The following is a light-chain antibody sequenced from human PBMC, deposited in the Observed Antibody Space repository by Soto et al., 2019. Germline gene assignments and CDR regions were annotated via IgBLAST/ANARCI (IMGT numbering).Light chain of an antibody. CDR3: SSYTTISTYV. CDR2: DVR. J-gene: IGLJ1*01. V-gene: IGLV2-14*01. Sequence: QSVLTQPASVSGSPGQSITISCTGTGSDVGGYNYVSWYQQHPGKAPKLMIYDVRNRPSGVSNRFSGSKSVNTASLTISGLQAEDEADYYRSSYTTISTYVFGTGTKSP. CDR1: GSDVGGYNY.